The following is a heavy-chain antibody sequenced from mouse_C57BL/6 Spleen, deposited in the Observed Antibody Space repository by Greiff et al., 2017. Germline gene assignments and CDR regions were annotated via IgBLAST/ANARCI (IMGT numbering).Heavy chain of an antibody. CDR1: GYAFSSYW. CDR3: ARAYYAPYYAMDY. D-gene: IGHD2-10*01. Sequence: QVQLQQSGAELVKPGASVKISCKASGYAFSSYWMNWVKQRPGKGLEWIGQIYPGDGDTNYNGKFKGKATLTADKSSSTAYMQLSSLTSEDSAVYFCARAYYAPYYAMDYWGQGTSVTVSS. CDR2: IYPGDGDT. J-gene: IGHJ4*01. V-gene: IGHV1-80*01.